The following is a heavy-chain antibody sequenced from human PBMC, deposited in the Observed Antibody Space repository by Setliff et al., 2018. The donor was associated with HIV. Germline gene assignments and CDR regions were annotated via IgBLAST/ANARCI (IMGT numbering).Heavy chain of an antibody. CDR1: GFIFGDYA. CDR3: TRGQDVVVLSPTGSDAFDI. CDR2: IRSKAYGGTT. J-gene: IGHJ3*02. Sequence: GGSLRLSCTGSGFIFGDYATSWVRQAPGKGLEWVGIIRSKAYGGTTEYAASVKGRFTISRDDSKSIAFLQMNSLKTEDTAVYYCTRGQDVVVLSPTGSDAFDIWGRGTKVTVSS. V-gene: IGHV3-49*04. D-gene: IGHD2-15*01.